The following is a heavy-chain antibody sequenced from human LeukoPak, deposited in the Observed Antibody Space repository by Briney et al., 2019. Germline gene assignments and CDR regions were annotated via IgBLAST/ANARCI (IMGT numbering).Heavy chain of an antibody. CDR2: ISGSGGST. Sequence: GGSLRLSCAASGFTFSCYAMSWVRQAPGKGLEWVSAISGSGGSTYYADPVKGRFTISRDNSKNTLYLHMNSLRAEDTAVYYCAKDLGDFWSGYREIYFDYWGQGTLVTVSS. CDR1: GFTFSCYA. D-gene: IGHD3-3*01. J-gene: IGHJ4*02. V-gene: IGHV3-23*01. CDR3: AKDLGDFWSGYREIYFDY.